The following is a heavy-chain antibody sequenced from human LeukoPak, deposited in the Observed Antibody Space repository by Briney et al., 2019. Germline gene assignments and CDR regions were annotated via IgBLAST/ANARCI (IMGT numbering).Heavy chain of an antibody. CDR1: GGSFSDYY. J-gene: IGHJ4*02. V-gene: IGHV4-34*01. Sequence: PSETLSLTCAVYGGSFSDYYWSWIRQPPGKGLEWIGEINHSGSTNYNPSLKSRVTISVDMSKNQFSLKLSSVTAADTAVYYCARGSFESYSSAWSRYFDYWGQGTLVTVSS. CDR2: INHSGST. D-gene: IGHD6-19*01. CDR3: ARGSFESYSSAWSRYFDY.